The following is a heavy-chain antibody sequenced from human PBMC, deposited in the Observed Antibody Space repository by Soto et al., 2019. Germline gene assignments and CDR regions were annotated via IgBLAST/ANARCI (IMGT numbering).Heavy chain of an antibody. CDR3: ESSPGSLMCWGLDS. CDR2: ICSDGSNK. J-gene: IGHJ4*02. V-gene: IGHV3-33*08. D-gene: IGHD2-15*01. CDR1: GFTFSSSG. Sequence: GGSLRLSCAASGFTFSSSGMHWVRQAPGKGLEWVAGICSDGSNKNYADSVKGRFTISRDNSKNTLYREMNSLRVEDTDVYYCESSPGSLMCWGLDSWGQGTLVTVSS.